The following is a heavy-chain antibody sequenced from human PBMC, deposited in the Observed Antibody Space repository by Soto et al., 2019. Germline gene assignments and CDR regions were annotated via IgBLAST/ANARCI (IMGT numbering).Heavy chain of an antibody. Sequence: QVQLVESGGGVVQPGRSLRLSCAASGFTFSSYGMHWVRQAPGKGLEWVAVISYDGSNKYYADSVKGRFTISRDNSKNTLYLQMNSLRAEDTAVYYCAKVQGCSSTSCYRYGVDVWGQGTTVTVSS. D-gene: IGHD2-2*01. CDR3: AKVQGCSSTSCYRYGVDV. CDR2: ISYDGSNK. J-gene: IGHJ6*02. V-gene: IGHV3-30*18. CDR1: GFTFSSYG.